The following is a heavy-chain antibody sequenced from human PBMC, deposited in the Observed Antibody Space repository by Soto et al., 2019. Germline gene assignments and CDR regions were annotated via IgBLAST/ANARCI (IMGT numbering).Heavy chain of an antibody. J-gene: IGHJ2*01. D-gene: IGHD3-22*01. CDR3: ARAAGYHYDSMGYQYWYVDL. Sequence: QVQLVQSGAAVRQPGSSVKVSCKVSGGTFSSYAISWVRQAPGPGLEWMGWLIPMFGTPNYAQKFQARVTITADKSTNTAYMELNILTPEETVVYYCARAAGYHYDSMGYQYWYVDLWGRGTLVTVSS. CDR1: GGTFSSYA. CDR2: LIPMFGTP. V-gene: IGHV1-69*06.